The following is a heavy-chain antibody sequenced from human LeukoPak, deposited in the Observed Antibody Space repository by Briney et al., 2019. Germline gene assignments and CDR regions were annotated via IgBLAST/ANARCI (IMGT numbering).Heavy chain of an antibody. D-gene: IGHD5-18*01. V-gene: IGHV4-39*07. Sequence: SETLSLTCTVSGGSISSSSYYWGWIRQPPGKGLEWIGSIYYSGSTYYNPSLKSRVTISVDTSKNQFSLKLSSVTAADTAVYYCARGRGGRGYSYGYILWGQGTLVTVSS. CDR1: GGSISSSSYY. J-gene: IGHJ4*02. CDR3: ARGRGGRGYSYGYIL. CDR2: IYYSGST.